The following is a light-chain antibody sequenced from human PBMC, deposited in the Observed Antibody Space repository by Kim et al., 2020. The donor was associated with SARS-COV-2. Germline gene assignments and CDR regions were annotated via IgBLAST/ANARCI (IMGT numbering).Light chain of an antibody. Sequence: PGKTARITCGGNSIGSNSVHWYQQKPGQAPVLVISYDSDRPSGIPERFSGSNSGNTATLTINRVETEDEADYYCQVWDSSSDHRVVFGGGTQLTVL. CDR2: YDS. CDR1: SIGSNS. J-gene: IGLJ2*01. CDR3: QVWDSSSDHRVV. V-gene: IGLV3-21*04.